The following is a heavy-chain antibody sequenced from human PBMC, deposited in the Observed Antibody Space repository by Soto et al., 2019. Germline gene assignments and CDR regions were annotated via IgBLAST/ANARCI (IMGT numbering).Heavy chain of an antibody. CDR2: ISSGASTR. Sequence: QVQLVESGGGLVXPGXSLRLSCAASGFTFSDYYMSWIRQAPGKGLEWVSYISSGASTRHYADSVKGRFTISRDNAKNSLYLQMNSLRVEDTAVYYCARKVGYKVATIGAFDYWGQGTLVTVSS. V-gene: IGHV3-11*01. J-gene: IGHJ4*02. D-gene: IGHD5-12*01. CDR3: ARKVGYKVATIGAFDY. CDR1: GFTFSDYY.